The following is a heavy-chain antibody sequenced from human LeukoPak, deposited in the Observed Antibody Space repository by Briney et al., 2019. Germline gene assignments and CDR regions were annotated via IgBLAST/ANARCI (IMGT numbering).Heavy chain of an antibody. V-gene: IGHV1-69*05. CDR3: ARPDSSNNYFHAFDI. J-gene: IGHJ3*02. CDR1: GGTFSSYA. Sequence: GASVKVSCKASGGTFSSYAISWVRQAPGQGLEWMGRIIPIFGTANYAQKFQGGVTITTDESTSTAYMELSSLRSEDTAVYYCARPDSSNNYFHAFDIWGQGTMVTVSS. CDR2: IIPIFGTA. D-gene: IGHD5-24*01.